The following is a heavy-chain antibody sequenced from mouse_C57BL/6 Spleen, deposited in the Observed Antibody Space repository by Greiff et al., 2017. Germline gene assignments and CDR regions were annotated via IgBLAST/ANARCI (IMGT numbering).Heavy chain of an antibody. CDR2: IDPSDSET. D-gene: IGHD5-1-1*01. Sequence: QVQLKQPGAELVRPGSSVKLSCKASGYTFTSYWMHWVKQRPIQGLEWIGNIDPSDSETHYNQKFTDKATLTVDKSSSTAYMQLSSLTSEDSAVYYCAREGYPAMDYWGQGTSVTVSS. CDR3: AREGYPAMDY. J-gene: IGHJ4*01. CDR1: GYTFTSYW. V-gene: IGHV1-52*01.